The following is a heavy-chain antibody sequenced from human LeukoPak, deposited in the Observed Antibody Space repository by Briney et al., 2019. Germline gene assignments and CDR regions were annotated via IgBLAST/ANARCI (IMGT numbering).Heavy chain of an antibody. CDR2: IHYSGTT. Sequence: SETLSLTCTVSGGSISSSSYYWSWLRQPPGKGLEWIAYIHYSGTTNYNPSLKSRVTISIDTSKKQFSLKVSSVTAADTAVYYCARGAGWYNYWGQGTLVTVSS. V-gene: IGHV4-61*01. J-gene: IGHJ4*02. CDR3: ARGAGWYNY. CDR1: GGSISSSSYY. D-gene: IGHD6-19*01.